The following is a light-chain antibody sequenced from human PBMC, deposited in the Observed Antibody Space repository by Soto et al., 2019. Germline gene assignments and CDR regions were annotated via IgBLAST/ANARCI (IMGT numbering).Light chain of an antibody. CDR2: EVT. Sequence: QSALTQPPSASGFPGQSVTISCTGTSSDVGYYDYVSWYQQHPGKAPKLVIYEVTKRPSGVPDRVSASKSGNTASLTFSGHRAEDDDDYCCCSYAGSNIFVFGSGTKLTVL. CDR3: CSYAGSNIFV. J-gene: IGLJ1*01. CDR1: SSDVGYYDY. V-gene: IGLV2-8*01.